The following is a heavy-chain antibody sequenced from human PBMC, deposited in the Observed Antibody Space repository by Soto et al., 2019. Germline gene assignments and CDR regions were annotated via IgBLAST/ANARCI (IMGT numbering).Heavy chain of an antibody. CDR2: INSDGSST. Sequence: WGSLGLSCAASGFSVSSYWMHLVRQAPGKGLVWVSRINSDGSSTSYADSVKGRFTISRDNAKNTLYLQMNSLRAEDTAVYYCARGSSQFFAYWGQGTLVTVSS. V-gene: IGHV3-74*01. J-gene: IGHJ4*02. CDR1: GFSVSSYW. CDR3: ARGSSQFFAY.